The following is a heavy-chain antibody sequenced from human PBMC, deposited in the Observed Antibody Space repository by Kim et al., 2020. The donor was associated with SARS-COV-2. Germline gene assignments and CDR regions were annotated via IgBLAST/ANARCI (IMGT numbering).Heavy chain of an antibody. CDR1: GFTFSSYS. V-gene: IGHV3-48*04. J-gene: IGHJ4*02. CDR2: ISSSSSTI. Sequence: GGSLRLSCAASGFTFSSYSMNWVRQAPGKGLEWVSYISSSSSTIYYADSVKGRFTISRDNAKNSLYLQMNSLRAEDTAVYYCARTGGGSWGYYFDYWGQGILVTVSS. CDR3: ARTGGGSWGYYFDY. D-gene: IGHD1-26*01.